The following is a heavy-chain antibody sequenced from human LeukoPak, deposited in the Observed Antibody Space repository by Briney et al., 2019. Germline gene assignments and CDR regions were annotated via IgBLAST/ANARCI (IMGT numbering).Heavy chain of an antibody. J-gene: IGHJ4*02. V-gene: IGHV3-23*01. CDR2: ISGSGGST. Sequence: GGSLRLSCAASGFTFSSYAMSWVRQAPGKGLEWDSAISGSGGSTYYADSVKGRFTISRDNSKNTLYLQMNSLRAEDTAVYYCAKQGPARIPIVVVTAMAHWGQETLVTVSS. D-gene: IGHD2-21*02. CDR1: GFTFSSYA. CDR3: AKQGPARIPIVVVTAMAH.